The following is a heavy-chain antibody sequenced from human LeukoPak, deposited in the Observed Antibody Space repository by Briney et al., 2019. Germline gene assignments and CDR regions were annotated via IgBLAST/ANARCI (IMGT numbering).Heavy chain of an antibody. V-gene: IGHV6-1*01. CDR3: AGYSYGVRPS. CDR1: GDSVSSNSAA. J-gene: IGHJ5*02. CDR2: TYYRSKWYN. Sequence: SQTLSLTCVISGDSVSSNSAAWNWIRQSPSRGLEWLGRTYYRSKWYNDYAVSVKSRIAVNPDTSKNQFSLHLNSVTPEDTAVYYCAGYSYGVRPSWGQGTLVTVSS. D-gene: IGHD5-18*01.